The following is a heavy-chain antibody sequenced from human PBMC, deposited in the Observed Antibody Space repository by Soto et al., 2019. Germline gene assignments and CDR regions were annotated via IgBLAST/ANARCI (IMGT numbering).Heavy chain of an antibody. V-gene: IGHV4-31*03. CDR3: ARDRGSYGPKYYFDY. Sequence: PSETLSLTCTVSGGSISSGGYYWSWIRQHPGKGLEWIGYIYYSGSTYYNPSLKSRVTISVDTSKNQFSLKLSSVTAADTAVYYCARDRGSYGPKYYFDYWGQGTLVTVSS. J-gene: IGHJ4*02. CDR1: GGSISSGGYY. CDR2: IYYSGST. D-gene: IGHD5-18*01.